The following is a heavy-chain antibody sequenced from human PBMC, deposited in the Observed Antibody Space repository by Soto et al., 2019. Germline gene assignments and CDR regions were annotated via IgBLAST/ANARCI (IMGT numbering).Heavy chain of an antibody. D-gene: IGHD4-17*01. CDR1: GVTFTNYA. J-gene: IGHJ4*02. CDR3: AKVAYGDYRTDFDY. CDR2: ISGSGGST. Sequence: EVQLLESGGGLVQPGESLRLSCAASGVTFTNYAMSWVRQAPGKGLEWVSTISGSGGSTYYADSVRGRFTISRDNSKNMLYLQMSSLRAEDTAVYYCAKVAYGDYRTDFDYWGRGTLVTVSS. V-gene: IGHV3-23*01.